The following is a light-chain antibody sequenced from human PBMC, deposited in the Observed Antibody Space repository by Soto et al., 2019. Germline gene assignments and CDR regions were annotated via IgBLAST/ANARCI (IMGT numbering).Light chain of an antibody. CDR3: QHYNNWWT. J-gene: IGKJ1*01. V-gene: IGKV3-15*01. CDR2: GAS. CDR1: QSVSNN. Sequence: EIVMTQSPATLSVSPGERATLSCRASQSVSNNLAWYQKKPGQAPRLLIYGASTRATGIPARFSGSGSGTDFTLTITSLQSEDFAFYYCQHYNNWWTFGQGTRLDTK.